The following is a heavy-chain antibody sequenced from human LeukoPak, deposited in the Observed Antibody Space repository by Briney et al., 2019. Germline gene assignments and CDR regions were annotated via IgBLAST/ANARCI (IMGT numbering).Heavy chain of an antibody. V-gene: IGHV4-59*01. CDR3: ARDHRSSGWYQSSYGMDV. J-gene: IGHJ6*02. Sequence: SETLSLTCTVSGGSISSYYWSWIRQPPGKGLEWIGYIYYSGSTNYNPSLKSRVTISVDTSKNQFSLKLSSVTAADTAVYYCARDHRSSGWYQSSYGMDVWGQGTTVTDSS. CDR2: IYYSGST. CDR1: GGSISSYY. D-gene: IGHD6-19*01.